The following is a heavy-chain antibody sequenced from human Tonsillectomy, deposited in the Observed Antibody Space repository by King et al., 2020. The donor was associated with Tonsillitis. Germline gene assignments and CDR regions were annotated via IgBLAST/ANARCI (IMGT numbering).Heavy chain of an antibody. CDR2: ISPNSGGT. J-gene: IGHJ3*02. CDR3: AKIGTAYGAFDI. D-gene: IGHD3-10*01. V-gene: IGHV1-2*02. Sequence: VQLVESGAEVKKPGASVKVSCKASGYTFTGYHMHWVRQARGQWLEWMGWISPNSGGTNYAQMFQGRVTMTRDTSITTAYMELSGLRSDDTAVYYCAKIGTAYGAFDIWGQGTMVTVSS. CDR1: GYTFTGYH.